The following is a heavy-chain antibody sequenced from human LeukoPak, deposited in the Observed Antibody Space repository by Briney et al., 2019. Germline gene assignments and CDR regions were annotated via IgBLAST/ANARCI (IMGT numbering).Heavy chain of an antibody. V-gene: IGHV1-8*03. CDR2: MNPNSGNT. J-gene: IGHJ5*02. Sequence: ASVKVSCKASGGTFSSYAISWVRQATGQGLEWMGWMNPNSGNTGYAQKFQGRVTITRNTSISTAYMELSSLRSEDTAVYYCAREAYSSSWQASWFDPWGQGTLVTVSS. CDR1: GGTFSSYA. D-gene: IGHD6-13*01. CDR3: AREAYSSSWQASWFDP.